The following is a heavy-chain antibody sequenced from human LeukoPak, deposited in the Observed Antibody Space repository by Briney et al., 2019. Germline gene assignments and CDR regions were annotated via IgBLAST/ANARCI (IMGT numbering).Heavy chain of an antibody. J-gene: IGHJ6*03. CDR2: INHSGST. CDR3: ARTGGTFYFYYYMDV. Sequence: SETLSLTCAVYGGSFSGYYWSWIRQPPGKGLEWIGEINHSGSTNYNPSLKSRVTISVDTSKNQFSLKLSSVTAADTAVYYCARTGGTFYFYYYMDVWGKGTTVTVSS. CDR1: GGSFSGYY. V-gene: IGHV4-34*01.